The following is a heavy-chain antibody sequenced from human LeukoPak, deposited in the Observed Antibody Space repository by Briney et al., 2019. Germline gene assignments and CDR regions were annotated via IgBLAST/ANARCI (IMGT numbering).Heavy chain of an antibody. CDR2: IDTNTGNP. CDR1: GYTFTNYT. CDR3: ARGNTAMDNY. D-gene: IGHD5-18*01. J-gene: IGHJ4*02. Sequence: ASVKVSCKASGYTFTNYTLNWVRQAPGQGLEWMGWIDTNTGNPTYAQGFIGRFVFSLDTSVTTAYLQISSLKAEDTAVYYCARGNTAMDNYWGQGTLVTVSS. V-gene: IGHV7-4-1*02.